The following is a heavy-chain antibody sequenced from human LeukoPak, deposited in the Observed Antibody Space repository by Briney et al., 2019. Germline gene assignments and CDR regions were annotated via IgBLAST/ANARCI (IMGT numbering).Heavy chain of an antibody. CDR1: GYTFTNYD. J-gene: IGHJ3*02. Sequence: ASVKVSCXASGYTFTNYDINWVRQATGQGLEWMGWMNPNSGNTGYAQKFQGRVTMTRNTSISTAYMELSSLRSEDTAVYYCARGSEWELLKVAFDIWGQGTMVTVSS. D-gene: IGHD1-26*01. CDR2: MNPNSGNT. V-gene: IGHV1-8*01. CDR3: ARGSEWELLKVAFDI.